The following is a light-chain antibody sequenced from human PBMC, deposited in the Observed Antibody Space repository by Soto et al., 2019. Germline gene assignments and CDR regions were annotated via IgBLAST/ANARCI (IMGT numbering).Light chain of an antibody. CDR1: QSVSNNY. CDR2: GAF. J-gene: IGKJ1*01. Sequence: EVVLTQSPGTMSLSPGERATLSCRASQSVSNNYLAWYQQKPGQAPRLLIYGAFNRATGVPDRFSVSGSGSDFTLTISRLEPEDFAVYYCQQYGRSRTFGQGTKVQL. V-gene: IGKV3-20*01. CDR3: QQYGRSRT.